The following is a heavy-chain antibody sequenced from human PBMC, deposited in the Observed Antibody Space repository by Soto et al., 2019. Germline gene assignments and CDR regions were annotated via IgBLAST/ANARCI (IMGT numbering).Heavy chain of an antibody. CDR1: GFTISSHG. CDR2: IWYDGSNK. V-gene: IGHV3-33*01. J-gene: IGHJ4*02. Sequence: QVQVVESGGGVVQPGRSLRLSCAASGFTISSHGIHWVRQAPGKGLEWVAVIWYDGSNKYYVDSVKARFTIARAKSKNRMYLEMNSLRVDDTALYYCARALSGRYPDYFDYWGQGSLVTVSS. CDR3: ARALSGRYPDYFDY. D-gene: IGHD1-26*01.